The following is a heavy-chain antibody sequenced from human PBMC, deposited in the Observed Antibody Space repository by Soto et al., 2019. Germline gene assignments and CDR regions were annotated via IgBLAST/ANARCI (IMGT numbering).Heavy chain of an antibody. Sequence: QVQLVESGGGVVQPGRSLRLSCAASGFSFTSYAMHWLRQAPGKGLEWVAVISYDGDSKHYADSVKGRFTISRDNSKDTVYLQMNSLRSEDTALYYCARDRYALAGPQCGNGLDVWGKGTTVTVSA. CDR1: GFSFTSYA. J-gene: IGHJ6*04. CDR2: ISYDGDSK. D-gene: IGHD3-16*01. V-gene: IGHV3-30-3*01. CDR3: ARDRYALAGPQCGNGLDV.